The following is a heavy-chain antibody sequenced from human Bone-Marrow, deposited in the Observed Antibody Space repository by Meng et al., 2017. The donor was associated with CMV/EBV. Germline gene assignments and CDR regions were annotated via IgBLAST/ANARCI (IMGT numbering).Heavy chain of an antibody. Sequence: ASVKVSCKASGYTFTSYGISWVRQAPGQGLEWMGWISAYNGNTNYAQKLQGRVTMTRDTSISTAYMELSRLRSDDTAVYYCARGLQPPIPGDIWGQGTMVTVSS. CDR1: GYTFTSYG. CDR2: ISAYNGNT. D-gene: IGHD4-11*01. J-gene: IGHJ3*02. V-gene: IGHV1-18*01. CDR3: ARGLQPPIPGDI.